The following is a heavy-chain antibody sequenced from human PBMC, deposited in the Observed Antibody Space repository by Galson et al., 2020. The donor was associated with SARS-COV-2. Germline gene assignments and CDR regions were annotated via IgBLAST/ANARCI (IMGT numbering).Heavy chain of an antibody. J-gene: IGHJ4*02. CDR1: GFTFSSYG. Sequence: GGSLRLSCAASGFTFSSYGMHWVRQAPGKGLEWVAVISYDGSNKYYADSVKGRFTISRDNSKNTLYLQMNSLRAEDTAVYYCAKDPWGIAVAGTHFDYWGQGTLVTVSS. D-gene: IGHD6-19*01. CDR2: ISYDGSNK. CDR3: AKDPWGIAVAGTHFDY. V-gene: IGHV3-30*18.